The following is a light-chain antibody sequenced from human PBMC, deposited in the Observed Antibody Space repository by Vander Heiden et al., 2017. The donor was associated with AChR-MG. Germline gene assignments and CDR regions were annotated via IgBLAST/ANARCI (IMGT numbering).Light chain of an antibody. CDR3: RQSIQLPIT. V-gene: IGKV2D-29*02. Sequence: DIVMTQTPLSLSVTPGQPASISCKSSQSLLHSDGKTYLYWYLQKPGQSPQLLIYEVSNRFYGVPDRFSGSGSGTDFTLKISRVEAEDVGVYYCRQSIQLPITFGQGTRLEIK. CDR1: QSLLHSDGKTY. CDR2: EVS. J-gene: IGKJ5*01.